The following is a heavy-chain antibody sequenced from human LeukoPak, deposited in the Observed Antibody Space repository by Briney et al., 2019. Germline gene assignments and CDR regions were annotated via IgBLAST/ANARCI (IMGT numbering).Heavy chain of an antibody. CDR3: AKSFLAVAGTREVFFDY. J-gene: IGHJ4*02. D-gene: IGHD6-19*01. V-gene: IGHV3-64*04. Sequence: GGSLRLSCSASGFTFSSYPMHWVRQAPGKGLEYVSAISGSGGSTYYADSVKGRFTISRDNSKNTLYLQMNSLRAEDTAVYYCAKSFLAVAGTREVFFDYWGQGTLVTVSS. CDR1: GFTFSSYP. CDR2: ISGSGGST.